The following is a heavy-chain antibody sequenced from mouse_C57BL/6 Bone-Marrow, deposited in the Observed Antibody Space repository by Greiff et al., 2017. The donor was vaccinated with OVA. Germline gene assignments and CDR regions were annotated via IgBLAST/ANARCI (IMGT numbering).Heavy chain of an antibody. J-gene: IGHJ2*01. Sequence: EVQLQQSGPELVKPGASLKISCTASGYTFTDYYMNWVQQSPGKSLEWIGDINPNYGGTSYHQKLKGKATLTVDKSSSTAYMELRSLTSEDSAVYYCARATTVVAPFDYWGQGTTLTVSS. V-gene: IGHV1-26*01. D-gene: IGHD1-1*01. CDR1: GYTFTDYY. CDR3: ARATTVVAPFDY. CDR2: INPNYGGT.